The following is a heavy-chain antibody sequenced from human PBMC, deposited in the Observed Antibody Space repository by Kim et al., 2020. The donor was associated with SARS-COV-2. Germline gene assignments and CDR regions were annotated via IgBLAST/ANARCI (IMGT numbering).Heavy chain of an antibody. V-gene: IGHV4-31*03. CDR1: GGSIRSGGKF. D-gene: IGHD2-2*01. CDR2: ISYSGNS. Sequence: SETQSLTCSVSGGSIRSGGKFWTWIRQHPAKGLEWIGYISYSGNSHYSPSLRSRVSISLQTSENQFSLELTSVTAADTAVYYCARGQPLDYWGQGILVTVSS. J-gene: IGHJ4*02. CDR3: ARGQPLDY.